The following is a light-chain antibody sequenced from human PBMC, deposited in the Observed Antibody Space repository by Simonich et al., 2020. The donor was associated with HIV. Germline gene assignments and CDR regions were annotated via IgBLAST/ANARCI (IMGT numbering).Light chain of an antibody. CDR3: QQYDNLPSIT. V-gene: IGKV1-33*01. CDR1: QDISNY. Sequence: DIQMTQSPSSLSASVGDRVTITCQASQDISNYLNWYQQKPGKAPKLLIYDASNLETGVPSRFSGSGSVTEFTFTISSLQPEDIATYYCQQYDNLPSITFGQGTRLEFK. J-gene: IGKJ5*01. CDR2: DAS.